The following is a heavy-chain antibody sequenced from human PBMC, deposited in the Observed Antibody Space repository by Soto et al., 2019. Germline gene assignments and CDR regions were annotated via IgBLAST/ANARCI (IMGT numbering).Heavy chain of an antibody. Sequence: EVQLLESGGGLVQPGGSLRLSCAASGFTFSVYGMTWVRQGPGKGLEWVSLISGNGGTAYYADSVEGRFTISRDNSKNSLYLQMNSLGAEGTAVYYCAKNPEEIVPGGADYWGQGTLVTVSS. CDR2: ISGNGGTA. CDR1: GFTFSVYG. V-gene: IGHV3-23*01. J-gene: IGHJ4*02. D-gene: IGHD2-15*01. CDR3: AKNPEEIVPGGADY.